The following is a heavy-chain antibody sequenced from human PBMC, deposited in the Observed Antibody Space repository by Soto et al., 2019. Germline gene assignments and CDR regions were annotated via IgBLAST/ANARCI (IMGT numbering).Heavy chain of an antibody. J-gene: IGHJ4*02. CDR3: ARDGLGELSLVR. V-gene: IGHV4-59*01. CDR1: GGSISSYY. D-gene: IGHD3-16*02. Sequence: SETLSLTCTVSGGSISSYYWSWIRQPPGKGLEWIGYIYYSGSTNYNPSLKSRVTISVETSKNQFSLKLSSVTAADTAVYYCARDGLGELSLVRWGQGTLVTVSS. CDR2: IYYSGST.